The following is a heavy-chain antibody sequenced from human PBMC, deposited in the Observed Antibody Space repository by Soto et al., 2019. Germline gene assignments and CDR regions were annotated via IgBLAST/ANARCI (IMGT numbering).Heavy chain of an antibody. Sequence: QVQLVQSGAEVKKPGSSVKVSCKASGATFSSYAINWVRQAPGQGLEWMGGIIPMFGTATYAQKFKGRVTTTAGESTSTVYMELSSLRSEDTAVYYCARVGPAHYYDSSGYYSPLDYWGQGTLVTVSS. J-gene: IGHJ4*02. V-gene: IGHV1-69*01. D-gene: IGHD3-22*01. CDR3: ARVGPAHYYDSSGYYSPLDY. CDR2: IIPMFGTA. CDR1: GATFSSYA.